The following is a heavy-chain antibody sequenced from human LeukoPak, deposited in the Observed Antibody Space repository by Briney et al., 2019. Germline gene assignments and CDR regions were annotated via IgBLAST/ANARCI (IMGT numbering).Heavy chain of an antibody. J-gene: IGHJ4*02. CDR1: GASLISYY. CDR3: ARGTLYSGWSYYFDY. V-gene: IGHV4-59*12. Sequence: SETLSLTCTVSGASLISYYWGWIRQPPGKGLEWIGNIYYGGSTNNNPSLESRVTISVDMSKNHFSLRLSSVTAADTAMYYCARGTLYSGWSYYFDYWGQGSQVTVSS. CDR2: IYYGGST. D-gene: IGHD6-19*01.